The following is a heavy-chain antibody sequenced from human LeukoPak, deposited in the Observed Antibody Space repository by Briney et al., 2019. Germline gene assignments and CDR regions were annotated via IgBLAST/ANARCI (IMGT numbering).Heavy chain of an antibody. J-gene: IGHJ6*03. D-gene: IGHD3-3*01. V-gene: IGHV3-23*01. CDR3: ARGPNSDFWSGYSHYMDV. CDR2: ISVRVRST. Sequence: PGGSLRLSCAASGFAFSNYLINWVRRAPGKGVEWVSGISVRVRSTSYAASVRGRFIISRHSSKNTIFLQMSSLRAEDTAAYYCARGPNSDFWSGYSHYMDVWGKGTTAFVSS. CDR1: GFAFSNYL.